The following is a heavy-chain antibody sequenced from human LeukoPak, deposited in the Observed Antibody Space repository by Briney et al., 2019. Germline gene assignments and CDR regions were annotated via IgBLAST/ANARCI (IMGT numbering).Heavy chain of an antibody. CDR2: INPSGGST. V-gene: IGHV1-46*01. D-gene: IGHD4-11*01. CDR3: ATAPPYSYFDY. Sequence: ASVKVSCKASGYTFTRYYMHWVRQDPGQGLEWMGIINPSGGSTSYAQKFQGRLTMTRDMSTSTVYMELSSLRSEDTAVYYCATAPPYSYFDYWGQGTLVTVSS. J-gene: IGHJ4*02. CDR1: GYTFTRYY.